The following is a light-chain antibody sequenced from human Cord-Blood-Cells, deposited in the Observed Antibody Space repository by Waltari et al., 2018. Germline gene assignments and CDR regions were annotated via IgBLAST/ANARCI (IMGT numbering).Light chain of an antibody. CDR2: EGS. Sequence: QSALTQPSSVAGSPGPSIPLSCPGTSRDGGSYKLVLWYQQHPGKAPKLMIYEGSKRPSGVSNRFSGSKSGNTASLTISGLQAEDEADYYCCSYAGSSTGVFGGGTKLTVL. J-gene: IGLJ3*02. V-gene: IGLV2-23*01. CDR1: SRDGGSYKL. CDR3: CSYAGSSTGV.